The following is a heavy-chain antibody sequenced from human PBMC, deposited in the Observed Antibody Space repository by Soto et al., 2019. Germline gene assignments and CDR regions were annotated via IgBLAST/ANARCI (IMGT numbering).Heavy chain of an antibody. CDR2: MNPNTGNT. CDR1: GYTFTHYD. D-gene: IGHD1-26*01. CDR3: ARGGWVPPFDF. V-gene: IGHV1-8*01. J-gene: IGHJ4*02. Sequence: QVPLVQSGADMKKPGASVKVSCKASGYTFTHYDINWVRQATGQGLEWMGWMNPNTGNTGFAQKFQDRVTMTRNTSISTAYMELSSLRSEDTALYFWARGGWVPPFDFWGQGTPVTVSS.